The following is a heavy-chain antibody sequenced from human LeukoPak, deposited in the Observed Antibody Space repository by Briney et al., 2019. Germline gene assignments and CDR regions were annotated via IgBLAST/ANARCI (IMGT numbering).Heavy chain of an antibody. CDR3: ARGGSRAPFDP. J-gene: IGHJ5*02. V-gene: IGHV4-61*02. CDR2: IYTSGST. D-gene: IGHD3-10*01. Sequence: SETLSLTCTVSGGSISSGSYYWSWIRQPAGKGLEWIGRIYTSGSTNYNPSLKSRVTISVDTSKNQFSLKLSSVTAADTAVYYCARGGSRAPFDPWGQGTLVTVSS. CDR1: GGSISSGSYY.